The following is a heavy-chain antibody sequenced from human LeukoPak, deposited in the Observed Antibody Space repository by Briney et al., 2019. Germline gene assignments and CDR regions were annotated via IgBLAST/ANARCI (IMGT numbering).Heavy chain of an antibody. V-gene: IGHV4-59*01. CDR2: IYYSGST. J-gene: IGHJ6*03. CDR3: ARNKIGGDYYYYMDV. CDR1: GGSISSYY. D-gene: IGHD1-26*01. Sequence: SETLSLTCTVYGGSISSYYWSWIRQPPGKGLEWIGYIYYSGSTNYNPSLKSRVTISVDTSKNQFSLKLSSVTAADTAVYYCARNKIGGDYYYYMDVWGKGTTVAVSS.